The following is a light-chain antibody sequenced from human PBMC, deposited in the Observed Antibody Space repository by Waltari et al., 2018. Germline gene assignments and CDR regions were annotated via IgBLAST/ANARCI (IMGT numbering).Light chain of an antibody. CDR1: QSIGRS. V-gene: IGKV1-5*01. CDR2: EAS. J-gene: IGKJ3*01. CDR3: QQYARAPFN. Sequence: DIQMTQSPSSLSASVGDTVTITCQASQSIGRSLAWYQQTPGKAPRPLINEASTSETGVPSRFSGSRSGTEFTLTITTLQPEDFATYFCQQYARAPFNFGPGTRLDVK.